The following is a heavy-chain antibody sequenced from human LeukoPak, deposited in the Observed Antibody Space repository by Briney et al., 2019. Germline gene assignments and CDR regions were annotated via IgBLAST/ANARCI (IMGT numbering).Heavy chain of an antibody. J-gene: IGHJ4*02. V-gene: IGHV4-38-2*01. D-gene: IGHD6-19*01. CDR1: GYSISSGYY. CDR3: ARASSGWYKDY. Sequence: SETLSLTCAVSGYSISSGYYWGWIRQPPEKGLEWIGSIYHSGSTYYNPSLKSRVTISVDTSKNQFSLKLSSVTAADTAVYYCARASSGWYKDYWGQGTLVTVSS. CDR2: IYHSGST.